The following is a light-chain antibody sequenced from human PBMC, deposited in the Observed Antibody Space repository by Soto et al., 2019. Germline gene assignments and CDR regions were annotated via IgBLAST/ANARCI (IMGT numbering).Light chain of an antibody. J-gene: IGKJ4*01. V-gene: IGKV1-39*01. CDR3: QQSYSAHLS. CDR2: AAS. Sequence: DIQMTQSPSSLSASVGDRVTITCRASQYINTYLNWYQQKPGKAPKLLMYAASTLQSGVPSRFSGSGSGTDFTLTISSLQPEDFETYYCQQSYSAHLSFGGGTKVDI. CDR1: QYINTY.